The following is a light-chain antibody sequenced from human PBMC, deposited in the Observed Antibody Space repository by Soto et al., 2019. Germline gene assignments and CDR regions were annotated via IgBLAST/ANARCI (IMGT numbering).Light chain of an antibody. J-gene: IGLJ1*01. CDR2: RTN. Sequence: QSVLTTPPSTSGTPGQRVTIACSGSSSNIGSNYVSWYQQLPGTAPKLLVYRTNQRPSGVPYRFSGAKSGTSASLAISGLRSEDEVDYYCAAWDDSLSGRYVFGTGTPLTVL. CDR3: AAWDDSLSGRYV. V-gene: IGLV1-47*01. CDR1: SSNIGSNY.